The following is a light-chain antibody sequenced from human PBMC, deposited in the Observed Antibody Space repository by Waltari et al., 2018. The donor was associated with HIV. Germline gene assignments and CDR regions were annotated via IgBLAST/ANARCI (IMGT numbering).Light chain of an antibody. Sequence: QSALTQPRSVSGSPGQSVTISCTGTSSDVGGYTYVSWYQQHPGKAPKLMIYDVSKRPSGVPDRFSGSKSGNTASLTISGFQAEDEADYYCCSYAGSYVYVFGTGTKVTVL. J-gene: IGLJ1*01. CDR1: SSDVGGYTY. CDR2: DVS. V-gene: IGLV2-11*01. CDR3: CSYAGSYVYV.